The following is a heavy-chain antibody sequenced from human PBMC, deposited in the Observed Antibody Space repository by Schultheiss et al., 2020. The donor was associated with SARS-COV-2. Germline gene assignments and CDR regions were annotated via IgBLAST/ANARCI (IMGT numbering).Heavy chain of an antibody. CDR2: IYYSGST. CDR1: GDSISSYY. J-gene: IGHJ4*02. V-gene: IGHV4-59*01. CDR3: ARDRPGSGYSAHYFDY. Sequence: SETLSLTCTVSGDSISSYYWSWIRQPQGKGLEWIGYIYYSGSTNYNPSLKSRVTISVDTSKNQFSLKLSSVTAADTAVYYCARDRPGSGYSAHYFDYWGQGTLVTVSS. D-gene: IGHD3-3*01.